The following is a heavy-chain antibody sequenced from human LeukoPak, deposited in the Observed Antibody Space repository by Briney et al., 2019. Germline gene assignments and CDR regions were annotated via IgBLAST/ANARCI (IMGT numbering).Heavy chain of an antibody. CDR2: INPNSGGT. D-gene: IGHD3-22*01. V-gene: IGHV1-2*02. J-gene: IGHJ4*02. CDR3: ARAYDSSGYCPDY. Sequence: ASVKVSCKASGYTFTGYYTHWVRQAPGQGLEWMGWINPNSGGTNYAQKFQGRVTVTRDTSISTAYMELSRLRSDDTVVYYCARAYDSSGYCPDYWGQGTLVTVSP. CDR1: GYTFTGYY.